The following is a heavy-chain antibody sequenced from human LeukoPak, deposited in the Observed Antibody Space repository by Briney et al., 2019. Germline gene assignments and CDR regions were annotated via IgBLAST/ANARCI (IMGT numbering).Heavy chain of an antibody. V-gene: IGHV1-2*02. Sequence: ASVKVSCKASGYTFTGYYMHWVRQAPGQGLEWMGWINPNSGGTNYAQKFQGRVTMTRDTSISTAYMELSRLRSDDTAVYYCARGVHDYSNQRPIDYWGQGTLATVSS. CDR3: ARGVHDYSNQRPIDY. J-gene: IGHJ4*02. CDR2: INPNSGGT. D-gene: IGHD4-4*01. CDR1: GYTFTGYY.